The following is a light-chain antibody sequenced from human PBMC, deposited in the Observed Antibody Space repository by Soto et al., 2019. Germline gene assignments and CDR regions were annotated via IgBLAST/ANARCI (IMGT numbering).Light chain of an antibody. CDR2: DAS. CDR3: QQRSNWPPTWT. CDR1: QSVSSY. V-gene: IGKV3-11*01. Sequence: EIVLTQSPATLSLSPGERATLSCRASQSVSSYLAWYQQKPGQAPRLLIYDASNRATGIPARFSGSGSGTDFTLTISSLELEDFAVYSCQQRSNWPPTWTFGQGTKVEIK. J-gene: IGKJ1*01.